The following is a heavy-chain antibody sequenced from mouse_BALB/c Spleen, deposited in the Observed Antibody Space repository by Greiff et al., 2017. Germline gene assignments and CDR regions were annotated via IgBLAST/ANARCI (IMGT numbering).Heavy chain of an antibody. CDR2: ISYSGST. CDR1: GYSITSGYY. CDR3: ARGGFPHFDY. V-gene: IGHV3-2*02. J-gene: IGHJ2*01. Sequence: EVKLQESGPGLVIPSQSLSLTCSVTGYSITSGYYWNWIRQFPGNKLEWMGYISYSGSTSYNPSLKSRISITRDTSKNQFFLQLNSVTTEDTATYYCARGGFPHFDYWGQGTTLTVSS.